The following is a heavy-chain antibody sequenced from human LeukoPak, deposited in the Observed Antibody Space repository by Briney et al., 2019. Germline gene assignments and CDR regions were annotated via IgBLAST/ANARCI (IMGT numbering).Heavy chain of an antibody. CDR2: ISGSGGST. Sequence: GGSLRLSCAASGFTFGSYAMSWVRQAPGKGLDWVSAISGSGGSTYYAGSVMGRFTTSRDNSKNTLYLEMNSLRGEDTAVYYCARGSSGSYYNSRFDYWARGPWSPSPQ. D-gene: IGHD3-10*01. J-gene: IGHJ4*02. CDR3: ARGSSGSYYNSRFDY. CDR1: GFTFGSYA. V-gene: IGHV3-23*01.